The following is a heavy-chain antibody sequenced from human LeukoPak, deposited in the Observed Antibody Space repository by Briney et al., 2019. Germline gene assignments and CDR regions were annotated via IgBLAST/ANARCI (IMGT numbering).Heavy chain of an antibody. CDR3: ASTGGVVRYSSSWLFDY. Sequence: SETLSLTCTVSGGSISSGDYYWSWIRQPPGKGLEWIGYIYYSGSTYYNPSLKSRVTISVDASKNQFSLKLSSVTAADTAVYYCASTGGVVRYSSSWLFDYWGQGTLVTVSS. CDR2: IYYSGST. V-gene: IGHV4-30-4*01. J-gene: IGHJ4*02. CDR1: GGSISSGDYY. D-gene: IGHD6-13*01.